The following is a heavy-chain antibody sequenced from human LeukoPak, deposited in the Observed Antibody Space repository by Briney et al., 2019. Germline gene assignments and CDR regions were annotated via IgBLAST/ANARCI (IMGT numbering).Heavy chain of an antibody. Sequence: GGSLRLSCAASGFTFTTYGMNWVRQAPGKGLEWVSSISGSGDTYYADSVKGRFTISRDNSKNTLSLQMNSMRAADTAVYYCANIGLNRFDYWGQGTLVTVSS. CDR1: GFTFTTYG. CDR2: ISGSGDT. V-gene: IGHV3-23*01. D-gene: IGHD1-14*01. CDR3: ANIGLNRFDY. J-gene: IGHJ4*02.